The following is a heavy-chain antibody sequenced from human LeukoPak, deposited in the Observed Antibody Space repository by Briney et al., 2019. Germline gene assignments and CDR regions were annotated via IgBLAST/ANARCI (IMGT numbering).Heavy chain of an antibody. CDR1: GFTFSSYA. CDR2: IWSDGTNT. Sequence: PGGSMRLSCAASGFTFSSYAMSWVRQAPGKGLEWVAVIWSDGTNTYYAASVKGRFTISRDDSDKTVYLQMNSLRPEDTGVYYCARDAQRGFDYSNSLRYWGQGTPVAVST. V-gene: IGHV3-33*08. CDR3: ARDAQRGFDYSNSLRY. D-gene: IGHD4-11*01. J-gene: IGHJ4*02.